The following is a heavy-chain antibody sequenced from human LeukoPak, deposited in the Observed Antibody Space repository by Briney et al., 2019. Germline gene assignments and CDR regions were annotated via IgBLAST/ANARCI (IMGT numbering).Heavy chain of an antibody. CDR3: ARGQDYYYYYMDV. Sequence: GGSLRLSCAASGFTFSSYWMRWVRQAPGEGLGWVSYISSSGSTKYYADSVKGRFTISRDNANTSVYLQMNSLRAEDTAVYYCARGQDYYYYYMDVWGKGTTVIVSS. V-gene: IGHV3-48*01. J-gene: IGHJ6*03. CDR1: GFTFSSYW. CDR2: ISSSGSTK.